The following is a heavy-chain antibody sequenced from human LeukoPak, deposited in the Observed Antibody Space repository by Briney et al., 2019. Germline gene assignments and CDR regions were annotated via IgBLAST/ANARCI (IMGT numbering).Heavy chain of an antibody. CDR1: GFTFNHYY. D-gene: IGHD3-3*01. J-gene: IGHJ6*03. Sequence: GVPLRLPCAASGFTFNHYYMSWIRQAPGKGLEWVSYISSSGSTIYYADSVNGRITISKDNAKNSLYLQMNSLRAEDTAVYYCARDQPDRYYDFWSGYYTGYFYMDVWGKGTTVTVSS. CDR2: ISSSGSTI. CDR3: ARDQPDRYYDFWSGYYTGYFYMDV. V-gene: IGHV3-11*01.